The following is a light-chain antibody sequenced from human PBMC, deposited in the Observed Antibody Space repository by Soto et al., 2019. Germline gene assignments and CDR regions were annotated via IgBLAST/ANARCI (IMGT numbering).Light chain of an antibody. CDR2: DDS. CDR1: NVGSKS. CDR3: QVWDSSTIDLI. Sequence: SYELTQPPSVSVAPGQTARISRGGNNVGSKSVHWYQQKPGQAPALVVYDDSDRTSGIPERFSGSNSGNTATLTISRVEAGDEADYYCQVWDSSTIDLIFGTGTKVTVL. V-gene: IGLV3-21*02. J-gene: IGLJ1*01.